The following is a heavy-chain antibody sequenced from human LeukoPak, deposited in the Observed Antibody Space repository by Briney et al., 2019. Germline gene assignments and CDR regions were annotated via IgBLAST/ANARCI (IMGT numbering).Heavy chain of an antibody. CDR1: GFTFSSNY. CDR3: ARSEYSRTPFDY. D-gene: IGHD6-6*01. Sequence: GGSLRLSCAASGFTFSSNYMSWVRQAPGKGLEWVSVIYSGGSTYYADSVKGRFTISRDNSKNTLYLQMNSLRAEDTAVYYCARSEYSRTPFDYWGQGTLVTVSS. J-gene: IGHJ4*02. V-gene: IGHV3-66*01. CDR2: IYSGGST.